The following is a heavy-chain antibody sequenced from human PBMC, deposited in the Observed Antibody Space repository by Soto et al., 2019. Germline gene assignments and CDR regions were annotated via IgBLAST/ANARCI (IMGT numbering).Heavy chain of an antibody. V-gene: IGHV3-30*03. Sequence: QVQLVESGGGVVQPGRSLRLSCAASGFTVSSYGMHWVRQAPGKGLEWVAVISYDGSNKYYADSVKGRFTISRDNSKNTLYLQMNSLRAEDTAVYYCATDQPDYDILPGYLYSYCYYGIAVWGQGTTVTVSS. D-gene: IGHD3-9*01. CDR2: ISYDGSNK. CDR3: ATDQPDYDILPGYLYSYCYYGIAV. J-gene: IGHJ6*02. CDR1: GFTVSSYG.